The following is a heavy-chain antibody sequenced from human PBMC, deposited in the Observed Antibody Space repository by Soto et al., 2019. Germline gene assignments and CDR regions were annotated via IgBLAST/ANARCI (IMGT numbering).Heavy chain of an antibody. CDR1: GFTFSNAW. Sequence: GGYLRLSXVASGFTFSNAWMNWVRQAPGKGMEWGGRLKSRTDGGTTEYAARGEGRFTNSRDDSKNTLYLQMNSLKTDDTAVYYCTTDLYFYTPGLGRRWGQGTLVTVSS. CDR3: TTDLYFYTPGLGRR. V-gene: IGHV3-15*01. CDR2: LKSRTDGGTT. D-gene: IGHD3-3*01. J-gene: IGHJ4*02.